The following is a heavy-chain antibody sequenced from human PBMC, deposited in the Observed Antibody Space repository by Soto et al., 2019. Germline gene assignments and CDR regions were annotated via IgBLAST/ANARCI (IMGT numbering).Heavy chain of an antibody. CDR2: INERGRT. CDR1: CGSFSGHF. V-gene: IGHV4-34*01. CDR3: ARGGGRSGSRDV. Sequence: QVQLQEWGAGLVKPSETLSLTCAVYCGSFSGHFWNWIRQPPGKGLEWIGEINERGRTKYNPSLKSRVAISVDTSKNQFSLKLAYVTAAATAIYYCARGGGRSGSRDVWGLGTTVTVS. J-gene: IGHJ6*02. D-gene: IGHD5-12*01.